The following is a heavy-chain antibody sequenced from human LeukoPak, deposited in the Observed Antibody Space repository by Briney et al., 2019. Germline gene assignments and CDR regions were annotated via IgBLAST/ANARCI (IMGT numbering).Heavy chain of an antibody. J-gene: IGHJ6*02. Sequence: GGSLRLSCAAPGFTFSSYEMNWVRQAPGKGLEWVSYISSSGSTIYYADSVKGRFTISRDNAKNSLYLQMNSLRAEDTAVYYCARDRYGMDVWGQGTTVTVSS. CDR3: ARDRYGMDV. CDR2: ISSSGSTI. V-gene: IGHV3-48*03. CDR1: GFTFSSYE.